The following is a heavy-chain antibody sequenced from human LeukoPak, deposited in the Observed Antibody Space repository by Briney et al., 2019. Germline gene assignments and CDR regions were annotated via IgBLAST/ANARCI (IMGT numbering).Heavy chain of an antibody. D-gene: IGHD6-19*01. CDR2: INSDESST. Sequence: PGGSLRLSCAASGFAFSSYWMHWVRQAPGKGLVWVSRINSDESSTDYADSVKGRFTISRDNSKNTLYLQMNSLRAEDTAVYYCAREATYSSGWYPFDYWGQGTLVTVSS. J-gene: IGHJ4*02. CDR1: GFAFSSYW. V-gene: IGHV3-74*01. CDR3: AREATYSSGWYPFDY.